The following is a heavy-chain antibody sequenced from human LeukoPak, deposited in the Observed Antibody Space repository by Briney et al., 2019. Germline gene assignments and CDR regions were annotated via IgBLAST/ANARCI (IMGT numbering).Heavy chain of an antibody. D-gene: IGHD4-17*01. CDR2: INAGNGNT. Sequence: GASVKVSCKASGYTFTSYAMHWVRQAPGQRLEWMGWINAGNGNTKYSQKFQGRVTMTTDTSTSTAYMELRSLRSDDTAVYYCARESYYGDGYFDYWGQGTLVTVSS. J-gene: IGHJ4*02. CDR3: ARESYYGDGYFDY. V-gene: IGHV1-3*01. CDR1: GYTFTSYA.